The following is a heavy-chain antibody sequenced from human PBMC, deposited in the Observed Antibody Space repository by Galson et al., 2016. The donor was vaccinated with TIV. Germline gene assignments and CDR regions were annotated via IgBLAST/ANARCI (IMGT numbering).Heavy chain of an antibody. CDR3: AREADYGSGSLYFDY. CDR1: GYSFTAFT. J-gene: IGHJ4*02. CDR2: INVRNGYT. V-gene: IGHV1-3*01. D-gene: IGHD3-16*01. Sequence: SVKVSCKASGYSFTAFTMHWVRQAPGQRLEWMGWINVRNGYTKYSENSQARVTITRDSSATTAYMELGSLKTEDTAVYYCAREADYGSGSLYFDYWGQGTLVTVSS.